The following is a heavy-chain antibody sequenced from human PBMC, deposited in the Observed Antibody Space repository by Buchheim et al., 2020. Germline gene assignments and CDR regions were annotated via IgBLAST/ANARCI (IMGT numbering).Heavy chain of an antibody. Sequence: QLQLQESGSGLVRPSQTLSLTCAVSGCSISSGDYSWNWIRQPPGKGLEWIGHIYRSGRTDYNPSLNSRVFISVDGSNNHFYLKLISVTAADTAVYYCARGEGPWGQGTL. J-gene: IGHJ5*02. CDR3: ARGEGP. CDR2: IYRSGRT. CDR1: GCSISSGDYS. V-gene: IGHV4-30-2*01.